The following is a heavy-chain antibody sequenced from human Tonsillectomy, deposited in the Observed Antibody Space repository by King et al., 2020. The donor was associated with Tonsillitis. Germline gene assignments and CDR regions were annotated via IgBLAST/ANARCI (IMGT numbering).Heavy chain of an antibody. J-gene: IGHJ4*02. Sequence: VQLVESGGGLIQPGGSLRLSCAASGFTVSSNYMSWVRQAPGKGLEWVSVIYSGGSTYYADSVKGRFTISRDNSKNTLYLQMNSLRAEDTAVYYCATGSGWYNPDFDYWGQGTLVTVSS. V-gene: IGHV3-53*01. CDR3: ATGSGWYNPDFDY. CDR2: IYSGGST. D-gene: IGHD6-19*01. CDR1: GFTVSSNY.